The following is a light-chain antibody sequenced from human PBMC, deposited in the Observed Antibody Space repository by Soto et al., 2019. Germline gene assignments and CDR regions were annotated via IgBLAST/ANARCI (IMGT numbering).Light chain of an antibody. J-gene: IGLJ2*01. CDR2: DVS. Sequence: QSALTQPASVSGSPGHSITISCTGTSSDVGGYNYVSWYQQHPGKAPKLMIYDVSNRPSGVSNRFSGSKSGNTATLTISGLQAEDEAEYYRSSYTSSSALGVVFGGGTQLTVL. V-gene: IGLV2-14*01. CDR1: SSDVGGYNY. CDR3: SSYTSSSALGVV.